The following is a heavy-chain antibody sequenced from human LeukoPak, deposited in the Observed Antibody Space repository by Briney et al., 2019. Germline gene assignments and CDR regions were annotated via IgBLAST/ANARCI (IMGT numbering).Heavy chain of an antibody. V-gene: IGHV3-53*01. CDR3: ASGLNKAAGEDVRDY. J-gene: IGHJ4*02. D-gene: IGHD6-13*01. Sequence: GGSLRLSCAASGFTVSSNYMSWVRQAPGKGLEWVSVIYSGGSTYYADSVKGRFTISRDNSKNTLYLQMNSLRAEDTAVYYCASGLNKAAGEDVRDYWGQGTLVTVSS. CDR1: GFTVSSNY. CDR2: IYSGGST.